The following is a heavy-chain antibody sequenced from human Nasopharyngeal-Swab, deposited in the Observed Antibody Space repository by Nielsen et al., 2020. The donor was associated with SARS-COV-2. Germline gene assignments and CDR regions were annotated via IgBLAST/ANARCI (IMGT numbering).Heavy chain of an antibody. CDR2: ISAYNGNT. CDR3: ARDPPPYGDYRGALGGAFDI. D-gene: IGHD4-17*01. J-gene: IGHJ3*02. CDR1: GYTFTSYG. Sequence: ASVKVSCKASGYTFTSYGISWVRQAPGQGLECMGWISAYNGNTNYAQKLQGRVTMTTDISTSTAYMELRSLRSDDTAVYYCARDPPPYGDYRGALGGAFDIWGQGTMVTVSS. V-gene: IGHV1-18*01.